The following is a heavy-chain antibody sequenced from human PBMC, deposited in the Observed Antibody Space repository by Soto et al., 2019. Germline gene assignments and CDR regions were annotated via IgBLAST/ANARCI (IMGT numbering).Heavy chain of an antibody. D-gene: IGHD2-15*01. Sequence: QVQLVQSGAEVKKPGSSVKVSCKASGGTFSSYAISWVRQAPGQGLEWMGGIIPIFGTANYAQKFQGRVTITXDECTXXAYMELSSLRSEDTAVYYCAREEAHCSGGSCYSDYWGQGTLVTVSS. V-gene: IGHV1-69*05. CDR2: IIPIFGTA. CDR3: AREEAHCSGGSCYSDY. CDR1: GGTFSSYA. J-gene: IGHJ4*02.